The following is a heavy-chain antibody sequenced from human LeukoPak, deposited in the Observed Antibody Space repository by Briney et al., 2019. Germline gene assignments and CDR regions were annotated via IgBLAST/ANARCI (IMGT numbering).Heavy chain of an antibody. Sequence: ASVKVSCKASGYTFTSYGISWVRLAPGQGLEWMGWISAYNGNTNYAQKLQGRVTMTTDTSTSTAYMELRSLRSDDTAVYYCARVGGWPSYYYYGMDVWGQGTTVTVSS. J-gene: IGHJ6*02. CDR3: ARVGGWPSYYYYGMDV. CDR2: ISAYNGNT. D-gene: IGHD6-19*01. CDR1: GYTFTSYG. V-gene: IGHV1-18*01.